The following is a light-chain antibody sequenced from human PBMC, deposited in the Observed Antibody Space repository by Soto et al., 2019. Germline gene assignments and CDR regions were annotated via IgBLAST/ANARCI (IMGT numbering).Light chain of an antibody. Sequence: QSALTQPPSASGSPGQSVTISCTGSSSDIGAYNSVSWYQQHPGKAPKLIIYEVSDRPSGVPDRFSGSKSGNTASLTVSGLRAEDGADYYCSSFAGRNNFVVFGGGTKVTVL. CDR2: EVS. J-gene: IGLJ2*01. V-gene: IGLV2-8*01. CDR1: SSDIGAYNS. CDR3: SSFAGRNNFVV.